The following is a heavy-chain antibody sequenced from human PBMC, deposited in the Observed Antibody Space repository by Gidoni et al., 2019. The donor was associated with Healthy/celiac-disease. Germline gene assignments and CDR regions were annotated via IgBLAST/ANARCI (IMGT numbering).Heavy chain of an antibody. CDR1: GFTFSSYG. Sequence: QVQLVESGGGVVQPGRSPRLSCAASGFTFSSYGMHWVRQAPGKGLEWVAVISYDGSNKYYADSVKGRFTISRDNSKNTLYLQMNSLRAEDTAVYYCAKDYGMATIRAYFDYWGQGTLVTVSS. CDR3: AKDYGMATIRAYFDY. J-gene: IGHJ4*02. CDR2: ISYDGSNK. V-gene: IGHV3-30*18. D-gene: IGHD5-12*01.